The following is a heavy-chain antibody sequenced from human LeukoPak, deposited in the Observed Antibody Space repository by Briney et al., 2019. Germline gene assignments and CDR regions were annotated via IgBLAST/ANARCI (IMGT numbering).Heavy chain of an antibody. V-gene: IGHV4-59*01. Sequence: SETLSLTCTVSGGSISSYYWSWIRQPPGKGLEWIGYIYYSGSTNYNPSLKSRVTISVDTSKNQFSLKLSSVTAADTAVYYCARDSVTAMLDYWGQGTLVTVSS. CDR3: ARDSVTAMLDY. J-gene: IGHJ4*02. CDR1: GGSISSYY. CDR2: IYYSGST. D-gene: IGHD5-18*01.